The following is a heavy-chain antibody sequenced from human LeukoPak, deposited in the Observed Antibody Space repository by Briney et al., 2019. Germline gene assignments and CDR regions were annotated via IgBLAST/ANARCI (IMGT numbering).Heavy chain of an antibody. CDR3: ARDRAGKQWLVPDY. Sequence: GGSLRLSCAASGFTFSSYGMHWVRQAPGKGLEWVAFIRYDGSNKYYADSVKGRFTISRDNSKNTLYLQMNSLRAEDTAVYYCARDRAGKQWLVPDYWGQGTLVTVSS. D-gene: IGHD6-19*01. J-gene: IGHJ4*02. V-gene: IGHV3-30*02. CDR1: GFTFSSYG. CDR2: IRYDGSNK.